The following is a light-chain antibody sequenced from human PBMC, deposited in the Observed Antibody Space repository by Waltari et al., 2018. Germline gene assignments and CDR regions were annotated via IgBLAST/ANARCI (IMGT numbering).Light chain of an antibody. CDR2: DTS. CDR3: QQYENFPVT. CDR1: QDISNY. V-gene: IGKV1-33*01. J-gene: IGKJ5*01. Sequence: DIQVTQSPSSLSASVGDRVTITCQASQDISNYLNWYQQKPGKPPKLLIYDTSHLQTGVPSRFSRTGGGTDFTFTISSLQPEDIATYYCQQYENFPVTFGQGTRLEIK.